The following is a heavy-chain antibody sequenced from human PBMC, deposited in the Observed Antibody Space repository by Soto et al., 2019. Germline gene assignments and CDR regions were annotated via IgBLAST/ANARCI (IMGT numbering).Heavy chain of an antibody. D-gene: IGHD4-17*01. J-gene: IGHJ5*02. V-gene: IGHV4-4*02. CDR3: ARDQYGDYVENWFDP. Sequence: SETLSLTCAVSGGSISSSNWWSWVRQPPGKGLEWIGEIYHSGSTNYNPSLKSRVTISVDKSKNQFSLKLSSVTAADTAVYYCARDQYGDYVENWFDPWGQGTLVTVSS. CDR1: GGSISSSNW. CDR2: IYHSGST.